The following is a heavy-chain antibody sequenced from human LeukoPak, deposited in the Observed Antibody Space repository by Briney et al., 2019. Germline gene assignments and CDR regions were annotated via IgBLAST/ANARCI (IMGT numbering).Heavy chain of an antibody. V-gene: IGHV3-21*01. CDR1: GFTFSSYS. Sequence: GGSLILSCAASGFTFSSYSMNWVRQAPGKGLEWVSSISSSSSYIYYADSVKGRFTISRDNAKNSLYLQMNSLRAEDTAVYYCVRDDGGTGMDVWGKGTTVTVSS. CDR3: VRDDGGTGMDV. CDR2: ISSSSSYI. D-gene: IGHD2-15*01. J-gene: IGHJ6*04.